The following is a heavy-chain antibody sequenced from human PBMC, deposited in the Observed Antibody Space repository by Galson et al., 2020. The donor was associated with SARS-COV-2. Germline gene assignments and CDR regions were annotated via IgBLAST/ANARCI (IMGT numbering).Heavy chain of an antibody. D-gene: IGHD3-9*01. CDR3: AKDLSAHILTGYPGAFDAFDI. CDR1: GFTFSSYG. J-gene: IGHJ3*02. Sequence: GGSLRLSCAASGFTFSSYGMHWVRQAPGKGLERVAVIWYDGSNKYYADSVKGQFTISRDNSKNTLYLQMNSLRAEDTAVYYCAKDLSAHILTGYPGAFDAFDIWGQGTMVTVSS. CDR2: IWYDGSNK. V-gene: IGHV3-33*06.